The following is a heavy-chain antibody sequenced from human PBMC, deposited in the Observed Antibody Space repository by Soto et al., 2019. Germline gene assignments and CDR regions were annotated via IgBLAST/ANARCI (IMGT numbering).Heavy chain of an antibody. V-gene: IGHV4-59*01. CDR3: AGGYSGGWCPGLFNY. CDR2: IYYSGST. Sequence: SETLSLTCTVSGGSISSYYWSWIRQPPGKGLEWIGYIYYSGSTNYNPSLKSRVTISVDTSKNQFSLKLSSVTAAAAAAYYCAGGYSGGWCPGLFNYRGQGRLVS. D-gene: IGHD6-19*01. CDR1: GGSISSYY. J-gene: IGHJ4*02.